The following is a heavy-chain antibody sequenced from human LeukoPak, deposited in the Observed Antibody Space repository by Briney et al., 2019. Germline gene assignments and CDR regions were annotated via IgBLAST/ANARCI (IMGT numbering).Heavy chain of an antibody. Sequence: GGSLRLSCAASGFTVSSYAMSWVRQPPGKGLEWVSAISGSGGSTYYADSVKGRFTISRDNSKNTLYLQMNSLRAEDTAVYYCAKDSSSWYRWFDPWGQGTLVTVSS. CDR3: AKDSSSWYRWFDP. CDR1: GFTVSSYA. D-gene: IGHD6-13*01. J-gene: IGHJ5*02. CDR2: ISGSGGST. V-gene: IGHV3-23*01.